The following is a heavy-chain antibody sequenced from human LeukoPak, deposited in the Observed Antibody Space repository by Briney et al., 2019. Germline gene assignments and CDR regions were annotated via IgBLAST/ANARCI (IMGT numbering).Heavy chain of an antibody. V-gene: IGHV3-30*03. Sequence: PGGSLRLSCAASGFTFSSYWMHWVRQAPGKGLEWVAVISYDGSDKYYADSVKGRFTISRDNSKNTLYLQMNSLRAEDTAVYYCAREVGPFDYWGQGTLVTVSS. J-gene: IGHJ4*02. CDR1: GFTFSSYW. D-gene: IGHD1-26*01. CDR2: ISYDGSDK. CDR3: AREVGPFDY.